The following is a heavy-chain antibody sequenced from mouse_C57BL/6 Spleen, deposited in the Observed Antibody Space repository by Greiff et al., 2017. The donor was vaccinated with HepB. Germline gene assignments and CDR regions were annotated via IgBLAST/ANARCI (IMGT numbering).Heavy chain of an antibody. V-gene: IGHV1-50*01. Sequence: QVQLQQSGAELVKPGASVKLSCKASGYTFTSYWMQWVKQRPGQGLEWIGENAPSDSYTNYNHKFKGEATLTVDTSSSTAYMQLSSLTSEDSAVYYCARGADYNYFDYWGKGTTLTVST. J-gene: IGHJ2*01. CDR3: ARGADYNYFDY. CDR1: GYTFTSYW. D-gene: IGHD2-4*01. CDR2: NAPSDSYT.